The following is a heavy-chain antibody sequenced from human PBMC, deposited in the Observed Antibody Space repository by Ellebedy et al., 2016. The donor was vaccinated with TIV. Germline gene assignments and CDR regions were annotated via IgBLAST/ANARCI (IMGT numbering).Heavy chain of an antibody. CDR1: GGSISSSSYY. J-gene: IGHJ4*02. V-gene: IGHV4-39*01. CDR3: ARGEESPDY. Sequence: MPSETLSLTCTVSGGSISSSSYYWGWIRQPPGKGLEWIGSIYYSGSTYYNPSLKSRVTISVDTSKNQFSLKLSSVTAADTAVYYCARGEESPDYWGQGTLVTVSS. CDR2: IYYSGST.